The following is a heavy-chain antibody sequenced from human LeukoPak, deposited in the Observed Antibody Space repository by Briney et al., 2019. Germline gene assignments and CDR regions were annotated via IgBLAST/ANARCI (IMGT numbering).Heavy chain of an antibody. D-gene: IGHD3-16*01. CDR2: ISGSGGST. CDR1: GFTFSSYA. V-gene: IGHV3-23*01. J-gene: IGHJ4*02. CDR3: AKAPSTFHLSFDY. Sequence: GGSLRLSCAASGFTFSSYAMSWVRQAPGKGLEWVSGISGSGGSTYYADSVKGRFTITRDNSKRTLYLQMNSLRAEDTALYYCAKAPSTFHLSFDYWGRGSLVTVSS.